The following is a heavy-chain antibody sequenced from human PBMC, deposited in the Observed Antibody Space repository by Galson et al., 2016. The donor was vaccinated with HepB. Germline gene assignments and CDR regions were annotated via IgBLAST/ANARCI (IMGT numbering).Heavy chain of an antibody. CDR2: IRSNAYGGTT. D-gene: IGHD1-26*01. J-gene: IGHJ4*02. Sequence: SLRLSCATSGFTFRDSAPNWFRQAPGKGLEWVGFIRSNAYGGTTEYGASVKGRFTISRDDSESIAYLQMHSLKTEDTAVYYCTRGGAGSGSYPPHLTYWGQGTLVTVSS. V-gene: IGHV3-49*03. CDR3: TRGGAGSGSYPPHLTY. CDR1: GFTFRDSA.